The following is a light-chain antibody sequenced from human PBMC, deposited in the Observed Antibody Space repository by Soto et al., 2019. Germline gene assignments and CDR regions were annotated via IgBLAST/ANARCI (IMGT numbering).Light chain of an antibody. J-gene: IGLJ1*01. CDR3: FSYTRSGTYD. Sequence: QSVLTQPASVSGSPGQSITISCTGTSSDVGNYKYVSWYQQHPGKAPKLMIYEVSNRPSGVSNRFSGSKSGNTASLTISGLQAEDETDYYCFSYTRSGTYDFGTGTKLTVL. V-gene: IGLV2-14*01. CDR2: EVS. CDR1: SSDVGNYKY.